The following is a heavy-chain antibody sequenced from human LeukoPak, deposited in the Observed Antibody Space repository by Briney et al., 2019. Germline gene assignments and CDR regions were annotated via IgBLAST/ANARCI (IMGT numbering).Heavy chain of an antibody. CDR2: IDPSAGST. CDR1: GYTLTELS. D-gene: IGHD3-22*01. J-gene: IGHJ6*04. Sequence: ASVKVSCKVSGYTLTELSMHWVRQAPGQGLEWMGVIDPSAGSTTYAQKFQSRVTMTRDTATSTVYMELSSLRSEDTAVYYCARAHYASSNIKVPFDVWGKGTTVTVSS. V-gene: IGHV1-46*01. CDR3: ARAHYASSNIKVPFDV.